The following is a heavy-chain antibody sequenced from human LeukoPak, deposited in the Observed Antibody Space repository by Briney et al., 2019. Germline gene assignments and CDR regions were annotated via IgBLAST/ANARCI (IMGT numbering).Heavy chain of an antibody. CDR2: IYTSGST. CDR1: GGSISSYY. D-gene: IGHD2-2*01. V-gene: IGHV4-4*07. Sequence: PSETLSLTCTVSGGSISSYYWSWIRQPAGKGLEWIGRIYTSGSTNYNPSLKSRVTMSVDTSKNQFSLKLSSVTAADTAVYYCARDVVVVPAAYYFDYWGQGTLVIVSS. CDR3: ARDVVVVPAAYYFDY. J-gene: IGHJ4*02.